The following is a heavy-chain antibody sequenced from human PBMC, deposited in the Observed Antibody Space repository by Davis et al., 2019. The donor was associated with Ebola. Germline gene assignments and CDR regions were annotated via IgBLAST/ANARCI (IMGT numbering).Heavy chain of an antibody. CDR3: ARDTSGIAVAGQ. V-gene: IGHV1-18*01. CDR1: GGTFSSYT. D-gene: IGHD6-19*01. Sequence: AASVKVSCKASGGTFSSYTISWVRQAPGQRLEWMGWINAGNGNTKYSQKLQGRVTMTTDTSTSTAYMELRSLRSDDTAVYYCARDTSGIAVAGQWGQGTLVTVSS. J-gene: IGHJ4*02. CDR2: INAGNGNT.